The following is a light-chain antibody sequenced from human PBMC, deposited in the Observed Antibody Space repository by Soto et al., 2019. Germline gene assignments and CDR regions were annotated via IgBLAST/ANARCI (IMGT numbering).Light chain of an antibody. CDR3: QQDNNWPPVYT. CDR1: QSVRNN. J-gene: IGKJ2*01. Sequence: EIVMTQSPATLSVSPGERATLSCRASQSVRNNLAWYQQKPGQAPRLLIYGASNRATGMPAMFSGGGSGTEFTLTISSLQYEDFALYFWQQDNNWPPVYTCGQGTKLEIK. CDR2: GAS. V-gene: IGKV3-15*01.